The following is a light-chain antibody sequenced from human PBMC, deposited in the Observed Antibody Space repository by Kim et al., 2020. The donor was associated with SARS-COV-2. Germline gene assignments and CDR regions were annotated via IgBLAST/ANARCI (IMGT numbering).Light chain of an antibody. Sequence: VALGQTVRITCQGDSLRSYYATWYQQKPGQAPIVVIYGKNNRPSGIPDRFPGSSSGNTASLTITGTQAGDEAVYYCNSRDSNDNVVFGGGTQLTVL. CDR3: NSRDSNDNVV. V-gene: IGLV3-19*01. CDR1: SLRSYY. J-gene: IGLJ2*01. CDR2: GKN.